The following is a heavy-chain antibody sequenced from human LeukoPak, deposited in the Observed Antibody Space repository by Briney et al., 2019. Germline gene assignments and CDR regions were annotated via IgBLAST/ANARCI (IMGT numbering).Heavy chain of an antibody. CDR3: XXXXXXXXXXCXXS. Sequence: GVSXSSYYWSWIRQPPGKGXEWIGYIYFSGSTXYNPSLKSRVTISVDTSKKXFSLKMSSVTAADTAVYYWXXXXXXXXXXCXXSWGQGTLVTVSS. CDR2: IYFSGST. J-gene: IGHJ4*02. CDR1: GVSXSSYY. V-gene: IGHV4-59*01.